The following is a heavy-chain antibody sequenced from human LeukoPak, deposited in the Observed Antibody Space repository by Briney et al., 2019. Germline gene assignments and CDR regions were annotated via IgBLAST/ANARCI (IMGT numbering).Heavy chain of an antibody. Sequence: SGTLSLTCTVSGGSISSSSYYWGWIRQPPGKGLEWIGSIYYSGSTYYNPSLKSRVTISVDTSKNQFSLKLSSVTAADTAVYYCARDRVTQRITMIRGVGYRYIDYWGQGTLVTVSS. CDR2: IYYSGST. CDR3: ARDRVTQRITMIRGVGYRYIDY. V-gene: IGHV4-39*07. D-gene: IGHD3-10*01. J-gene: IGHJ4*02. CDR1: GGSISSSSYY.